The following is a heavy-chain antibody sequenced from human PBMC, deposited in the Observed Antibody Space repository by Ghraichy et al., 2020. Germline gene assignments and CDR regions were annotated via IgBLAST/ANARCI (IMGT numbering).Heavy chain of an antibody. V-gene: IGHV3-48*03. Sequence: GGSLRLFCAVSGLSVSDHEMNWVRQAPGKGLEWVSYISTSDSSSIYYADSVKGRFTISRDNAKNSLYLQMNSLGAEDTAVYYCARGGSAGYLFNAFDIWGQGTRVTVSS. CDR1: GLSVSDHE. CDR3: ARGGSAGYLFNAFDI. D-gene: IGHD2-15*01. J-gene: IGHJ3*02. CDR2: ISTSDSSSI.